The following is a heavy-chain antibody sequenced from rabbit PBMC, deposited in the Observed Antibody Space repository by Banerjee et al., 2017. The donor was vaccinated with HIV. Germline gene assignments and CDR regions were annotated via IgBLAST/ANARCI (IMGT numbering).Heavy chain of an antibody. CDR3: ARDLAGVIGWNFDL. D-gene: IGHD4-1*01. V-gene: IGHV1S40*01. Sequence: QSLEESGGDLVKPGASLTLTCTASGFSFSSRYWICWVRQAPGKGLEWIACIDAGYRGSTYYASWAKGRFTISKTSSTTVALQMTSLTAADTATYFCARDLAGVIGWNFDLWGPGTLVTVS. CDR2: IDAGYRGST. CDR1: GFSFSSRYW. J-gene: IGHJ4*01.